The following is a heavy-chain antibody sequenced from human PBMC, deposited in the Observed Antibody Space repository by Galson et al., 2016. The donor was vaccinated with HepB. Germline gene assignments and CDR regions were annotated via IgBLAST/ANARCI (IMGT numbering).Heavy chain of an antibody. CDR1: GFTFSNRG. Sequence: SLRLSCAASGFTFSNRGMHWARKAPGKGRGGVAADSVPGGRKFSPASGQGRFIISRAHSNSILFLQMSRLRVDDTAVYFCAKRHEYCPPVGCSVDYWGQGTLVSVSS. CDR3: AKRHEYCPPVGCSVDY. J-gene: IGHJ4*02. V-gene: IGHV3-30*18. CDR2: DSVPGGRK. D-gene: IGHD2/OR15-2a*01.